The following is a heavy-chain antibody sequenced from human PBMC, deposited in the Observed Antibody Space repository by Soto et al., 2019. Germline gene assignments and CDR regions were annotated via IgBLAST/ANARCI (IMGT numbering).Heavy chain of an antibody. CDR1: GFTFSSYS. Sequence: GGSLRLCCAASGFTFSSYSMNWVRQAPGKGLEWVSYISSSSSTIYYADSVKGRFTISRDNAKNSLYLQMNSLRDEDTAVYYCAREIMITFGGVIAQPYGLAVWGQGTTVTVSS. CDR3: AREIMITFGGVIAQPYGLAV. J-gene: IGHJ6*02. D-gene: IGHD3-16*02. V-gene: IGHV3-48*02. CDR2: ISSSSSTI.